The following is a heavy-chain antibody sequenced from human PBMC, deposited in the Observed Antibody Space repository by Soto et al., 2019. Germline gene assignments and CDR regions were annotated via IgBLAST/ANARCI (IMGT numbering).Heavy chain of an antibody. V-gene: IGHV1-69*01. CDR1: GGTFSSYA. D-gene: IGHD3-10*01. J-gene: IGHJ6*02. Sequence: QVQLVQSGAEVKKPGSSVKVSCKASGGTFSSYAISWVRQAPGQGLEWMGGIIPIFGTANYAQKFQGRVTITADESTSTAYMEESSLRSEDTPVYYCERGAYGSGSYYYYYYGMDVWGQGTTVTVSS. CDR3: ERGAYGSGSYYYYYYGMDV. CDR2: IIPIFGTA.